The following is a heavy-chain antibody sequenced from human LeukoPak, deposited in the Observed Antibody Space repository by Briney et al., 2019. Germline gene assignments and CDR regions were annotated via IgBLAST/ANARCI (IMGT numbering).Heavy chain of an antibody. CDR3: AKDSGSYWRGGLYYFDY. CDR2: IWYDGSNK. CDR1: VFTFGSYG. V-gene: IGHV3-33*06. D-gene: IGHD1-26*01. Sequence: GRSLRLSCAASVFTFGSYGMHWVREAPGKGVEWVAVIWYDGSNKYYADSVKGRFTISRDNSKNTLYLQMNSLRAEDTAVYYCAKDSGSYWRGGLYYFDYWGQGTLVTVSS. J-gene: IGHJ4*02.